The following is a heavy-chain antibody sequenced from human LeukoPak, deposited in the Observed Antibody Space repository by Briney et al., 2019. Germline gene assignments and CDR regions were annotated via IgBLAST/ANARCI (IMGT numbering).Heavy chain of an antibody. CDR3: AKDKTPGIAAAGDY. CDR1: GFTFYDYA. D-gene: IGHD6-13*01. V-gene: IGHV3-9*01. CDR2: ISWNSGSI. J-gene: IGHJ4*02. Sequence: GGSLRLSCAASGFTFYDYAMHWVRQAPGKGLEWVSGISWNSGSIGYADSVKGRFTISRDNAKNSLYLQMNSLRAEDTALYYCAKDKTPGIAAAGDYWGQGTLVTVSS.